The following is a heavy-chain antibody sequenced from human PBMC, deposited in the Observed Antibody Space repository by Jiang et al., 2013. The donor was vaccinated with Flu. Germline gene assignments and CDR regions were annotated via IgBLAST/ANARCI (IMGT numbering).Heavy chain of an antibody. V-gene: IGHV4-39*01. D-gene: IGHD2-2*02. Sequence: PGLVKPSETLSLTCTVSGGSISSSSYYWGWIRQPPGKGLEWIGSIYYSGSTYYNPSLKSRVTISVDTSKNQFSLKLSSVTAADTAVYYCASYIVVVPAAISWYFDLWGRGTLVTVSS. CDR1: GGSISSSSYY. CDR2: IYYSGST. J-gene: IGHJ2*01. CDR3: ASYIVVVPAAISWYFDL.